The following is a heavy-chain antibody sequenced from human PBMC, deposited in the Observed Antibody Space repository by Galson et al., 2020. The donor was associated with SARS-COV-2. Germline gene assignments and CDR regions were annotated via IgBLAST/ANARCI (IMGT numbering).Heavy chain of an antibody. Sequence: GGSLRLSCAASGFTFSSYGMHWVRQAPGKGLEWVAVISYDGSNKYYADSVKGRFTISRDNSKNTLYLQMNSLRAEDTAVYYCAKQLGYYGSGGHYFDYWGQGTLVTVSS. CDR3: AKQLGYYGSGGHYFDY. V-gene: IGHV3-30*18. D-gene: IGHD3-10*01. CDR1: GFTFSSYG. J-gene: IGHJ4*02. CDR2: ISYDGSNK.